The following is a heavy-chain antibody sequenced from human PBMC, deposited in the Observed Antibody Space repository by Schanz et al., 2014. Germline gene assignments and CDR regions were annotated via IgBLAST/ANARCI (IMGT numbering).Heavy chain of an antibody. CDR2: MYYSGST. J-gene: IGHJ4*02. V-gene: IGHV4-39*01. CDR1: GGSISSIGFY. Sequence: QLQLQESGPGLVNPSETLSLTCTVSGGSISSIGFYWGWIRQPPGKGLEWIGRMYYSGSTYYNPPHKTRVPIPGDTPKNHLPLKLTSVTAAETAVYYCARLSAIFGVVTTYYFDYWGQGTLVTVSS. D-gene: IGHD3-3*01. CDR3: ARLSAIFGVVTTYYFDY.